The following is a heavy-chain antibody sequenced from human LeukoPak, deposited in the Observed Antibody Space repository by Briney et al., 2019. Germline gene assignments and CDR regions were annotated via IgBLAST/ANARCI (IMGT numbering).Heavy chain of an antibody. V-gene: IGHV3-53*01. D-gene: IGHD3-22*01. CDR1: GFTVSSNY. Sequence: GGSLRLSCAASGFTVSSNYMSWVRQAPGKGLEWVSVIYSGGSTYYADSVKGRFTISRDNSKNTLYLQMNSLRAEDTAVYYCARDSSGYYGAFDIWGQGTMVTVSS. CDR3: ARDSSGYYGAFDI. CDR2: IYSGGST. J-gene: IGHJ3*02.